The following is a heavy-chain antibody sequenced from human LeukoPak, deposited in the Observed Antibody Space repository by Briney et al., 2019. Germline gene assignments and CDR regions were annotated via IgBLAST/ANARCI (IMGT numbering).Heavy chain of an antibody. J-gene: IGHJ6*04. Sequence: SETLSLTCTVSGYSISGYDWPWIRQPPGKGLEWIGYISYTGRTIYNPSLKSRVTRSVDTSKNLSSLKLSSVTATDTAVYYCARVAVVADANYYGVDVWGKGITVTVSS. CDR1: GYSISGYD. D-gene: IGHD2-15*01. CDR3: ARVAVVADANYYGVDV. V-gene: IGHV4-59*01. CDR2: ISYTGRT.